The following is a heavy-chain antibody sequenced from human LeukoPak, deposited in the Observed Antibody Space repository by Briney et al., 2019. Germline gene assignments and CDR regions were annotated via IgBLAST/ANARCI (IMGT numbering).Heavy chain of an antibody. V-gene: IGHV3-20*04. CDR3: ARAPPGYCSGGSCYEDY. Sequence: GGSLRLSCAASGFTFSSYWMHWVRQAPGKGLEWVSGINWNGGSTGYADSVKGRFTISRDNAKNSLYLQMNSLRAEDTALYYCARAPPGYCSGGSCYEDYWGQGALVTVSS. J-gene: IGHJ4*02. D-gene: IGHD2-15*01. CDR1: GFTFSSYW. CDR2: INWNGGST.